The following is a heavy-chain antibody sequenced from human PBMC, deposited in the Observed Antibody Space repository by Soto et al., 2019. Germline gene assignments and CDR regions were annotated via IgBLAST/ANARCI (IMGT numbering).Heavy chain of an antibody. CDR1: GFAFSGYP. J-gene: IGHJ4*02. D-gene: IGHD6-19*01. Sequence: EVQLLESGGGLVQPGGSLRLSCAASGFAFSGYPMSWVRQTPGKGLEWVSGIDASTGRTYFADSVEGRFTISRDNSKNTLYLQMNSLRVADTATYYCAKNDSSGWYRSFDYWGQGTLVTVSS. CDR2: IDASTGRT. CDR3: AKNDSSGWYRSFDY. V-gene: IGHV3-23*01.